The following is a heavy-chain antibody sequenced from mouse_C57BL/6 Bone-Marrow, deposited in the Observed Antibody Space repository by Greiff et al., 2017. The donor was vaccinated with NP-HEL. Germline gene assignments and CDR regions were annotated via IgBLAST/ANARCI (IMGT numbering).Heavy chain of an antibody. V-gene: IGHV5-17*01. Sequence: EVKLVESGGGLVKPGGSLKLSCAASGFTFSDYGMHWVRQAPEKGLEWVAYISSGSSTIYYADTVKGRFTISRDNAKNTLFLQMTSLRSEDTAIYYCARHYGYGFAYWGQGTLVTVSA. J-gene: IGHJ3*01. CDR1: GFTFSDYG. CDR2: ISSGSSTI. D-gene: IGHD2-2*01. CDR3: ARHYGYGFAY.